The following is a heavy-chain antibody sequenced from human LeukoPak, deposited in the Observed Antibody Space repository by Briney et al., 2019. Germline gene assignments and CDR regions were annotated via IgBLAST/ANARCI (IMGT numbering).Heavy chain of an antibody. V-gene: IGHV3-66*01. Sequence: GGSLRLSCAASGFTVSSNYMSWVRQAPGQGLEWVSVIDSGGSTYYADSVKGRFTISRDNSKNTLYLQMNSLRAEDTAVYYCARDAATVTTRGVGDAFDIWGQGTMVTVSS. CDR3: ARDAATVTTRGVGDAFDI. CDR2: IDSGGST. J-gene: IGHJ3*02. CDR1: GFTVSSNY. D-gene: IGHD4-17*01.